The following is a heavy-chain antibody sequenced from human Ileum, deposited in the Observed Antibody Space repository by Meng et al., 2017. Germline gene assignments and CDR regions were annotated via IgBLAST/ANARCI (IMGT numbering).Heavy chain of an antibody. CDR3: VKDVDGMDV. CDR1: GFSFDDYA. CDR2: ISWNSGSI. V-gene: IGHV3-9*01. Sequence: SLKISCAASGFSFDDYAIHWVRQAPGKGLEWVSGISWNSGSIDYAESVKGRFTISRDNAKNSLYLQMNSLRIEDTALYYCVKDVDGMDVWGQGTTVTVSS. J-gene: IGHJ6*02.